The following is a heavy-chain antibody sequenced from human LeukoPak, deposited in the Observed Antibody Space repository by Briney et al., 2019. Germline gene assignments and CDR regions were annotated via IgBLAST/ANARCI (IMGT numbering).Heavy chain of an antibody. V-gene: IGHV4-4*07. CDR2: IYTSGST. Sequence: SETLSLTCAVYGGSFSGYYWSWIRQPPGKGLEWIGRIYTSGSTYYNPSLKGRVTTSVDTSKNQFSLKLSSVTAADTAVYYCARDQGYYYDTSGYYDAFDIWGQGTMVTVSS. CDR1: GGSFSGYY. CDR3: ARDQGYYYDTSGYYDAFDI. J-gene: IGHJ3*02. D-gene: IGHD3-22*01.